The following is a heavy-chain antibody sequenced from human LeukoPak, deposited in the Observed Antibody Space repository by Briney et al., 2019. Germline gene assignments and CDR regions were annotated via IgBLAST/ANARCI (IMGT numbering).Heavy chain of an antibody. V-gene: IGHV4-38-2*01. D-gene: IGHD2-15*01. CDR1: GYSISSGLY. Sequence: SETLSLTCGVSGYSISSGLYWDWIRQSPGKGLEWIGSISHSGRTDYNPSLKGRVTISADTSKNQFSLRLTSVTAADTAVYYCARGYCITVGCYDVFDIWGQGTTLTVSS. CDR2: ISHSGRT. J-gene: IGHJ3*02. CDR3: ARGYCITVGCYDVFDI.